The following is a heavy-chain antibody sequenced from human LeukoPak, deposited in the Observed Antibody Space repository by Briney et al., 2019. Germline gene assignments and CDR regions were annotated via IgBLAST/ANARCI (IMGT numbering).Heavy chain of an antibody. D-gene: IGHD5-24*01. V-gene: IGHV4-59*01. Sequence: PSETLSLTCTVSGGSISSYYWSWIRQPPGKGLEWIGYIYYSGSTNYNPSLKSRVTISVDTSKNQFSLKLSSVTAADTAVYYCARDPHGYNLYYFDYWGQGTLVTVSS. CDR2: IYYSGST. J-gene: IGHJ4*02. CDR3: ARDPHGYNLYYFDY. CDR1: GGSISSYY.